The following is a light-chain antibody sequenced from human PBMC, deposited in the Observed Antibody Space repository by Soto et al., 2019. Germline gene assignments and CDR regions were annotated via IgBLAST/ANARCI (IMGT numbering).Light chain of an antibody. V-gene: IGKV3-15*01. CDR3: QQHNHWPS. Sequence: EIVMTQSPATLSVSQGEIATLSCRASQSVSSNLAWFQQKPGQAPRLLLYAVSTRATGVPGRFSGSGSGTEFTLTISSLQSEDSAVYYCQQHNHWPSFGQGTKLEIK. J-gene: IGKJ2*01. CDR1: QSVSSN. CDR2: AVS.